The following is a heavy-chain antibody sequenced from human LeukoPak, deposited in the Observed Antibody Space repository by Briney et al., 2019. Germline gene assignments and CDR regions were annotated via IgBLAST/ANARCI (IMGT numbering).Heavy chain of an antibody. D-gene: IGHD2-15*01. Sequence: PATLSLSCTVPGGSIRRHYWSWIRQSAGKGLEWIGRIYQRGSNSENTNYNPSLESRVTVAADTSNNQFSLTLSSVTAADTAVYYCARAALSIGGYSSFDYWGQGILVTVSS. CDR1: GGSIRRHY. CDR2: IYQRGSNSENT. CDR3: ARAALSIGGYSSFDY. J-gene: IGHJ4*02. V-gene: IGHV4-4*07.